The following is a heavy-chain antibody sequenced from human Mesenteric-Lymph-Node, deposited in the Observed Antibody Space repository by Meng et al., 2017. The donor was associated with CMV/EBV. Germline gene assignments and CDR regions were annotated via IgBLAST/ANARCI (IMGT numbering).Heavy chain of an antibody. CDR1: TFSSSG. D-gene: IGHD3-3*01. CDR2: IIPILGAP. J-gene: IGHJ4*02. V-gene: IGHV1-69*05. CDR3: ATGSEVWSGYGLLLSSLDY. Sequence: TFSSSGISWVRQAPGQGLEWMGAIIPILGAPNYAQKFQGRVTITTDKSTNTAYLDLTSLTFEDTAVYYCATGSEVWSGYGLLLSSLDYWGQGTLVTVSS.